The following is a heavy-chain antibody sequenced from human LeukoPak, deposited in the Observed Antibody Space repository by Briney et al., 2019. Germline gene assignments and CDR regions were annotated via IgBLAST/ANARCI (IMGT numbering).Heavy chain of an antibody. Sequence: SGGSLRLSCAASGFTFSHHWMHWVRQAPGKGLVWVSHISSDEGSTTYADSVKGRFTISRDNRKNTLYLQMNSLRVEDTAMYYCTRNPDGRNWFDPWGQGTLVTVSS. J-gene: IGHJ5*02. V-gene: IGHV3-74*01. CDR2: ISSDEGST. CDR1: GFTFSHHW. D-gene: IGHD1-14*01. CDR3: TRNPDGRNWFDP.